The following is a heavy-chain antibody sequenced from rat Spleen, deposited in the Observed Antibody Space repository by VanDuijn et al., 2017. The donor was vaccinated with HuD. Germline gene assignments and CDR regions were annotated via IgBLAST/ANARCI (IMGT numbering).Heavy chain of an antibody. V-gene: IGHV5-7*01. CDR3: ARQGYLRDWYFDF. CDR2: ISYDGSNS. CDR1: GFTFSSFP. Sequence: EVQLVESGGGLVQPGRSLKLSCAASGFTFSSFPMAWVRQAPKKGLEWVTSISYDGSNSYYRDSVKGRFTVSRDNGKSVLYLQMDSLRSEDTATYYCARQGYLRDWYFDFWGPGTMVTVSS. J-gene: IGHJ1*01. D-gene: IGHD1-11*01.